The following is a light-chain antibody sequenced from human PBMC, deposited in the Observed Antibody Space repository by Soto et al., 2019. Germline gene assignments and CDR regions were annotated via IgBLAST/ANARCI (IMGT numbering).Light chain of an antibody. J-gene: IGLJ2*01. CDR2: DVS. CDR3: SSYTSSSTLV. Sequence: QSALTQPASVSGSPGQSITISCTGTSSDVGGYNYVSWYQQHPGKAPKLMIYDVSNRPSGVSNRFSGSKSGNTASLTISGLHAEDEGDYYCSSYTSSSTLVFGGGTMLTVL. V-gene: IGLV2-14*01. CDR1: SSDVGGYNY.